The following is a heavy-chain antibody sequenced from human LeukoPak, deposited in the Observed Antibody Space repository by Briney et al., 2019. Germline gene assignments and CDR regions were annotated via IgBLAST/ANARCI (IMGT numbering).Heavy chain of an antibody. CDR3: ARDGRGDGYNYAHTFDH. D-gene: IGHD5-24*01. CDR1: GYSFTNFG. J-gene: IGHJ4*02. Sequence: GASVKVSCKASGYSFTNFGISWMRQAPGQGLEWMGWISAYNGNTNYAQSLQGRVTMTTDTSTNTAYMELRSLRSDDTAVYYCARDGRGDGYNYAHTFDHWGQGTLVTVSS. V-gene: IGHV1-18*01. CDR2: ISAYNGNT.